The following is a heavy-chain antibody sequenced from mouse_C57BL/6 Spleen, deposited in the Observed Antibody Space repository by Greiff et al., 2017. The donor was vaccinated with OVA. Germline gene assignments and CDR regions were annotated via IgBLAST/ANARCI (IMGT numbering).Heavy chain of an antibody. CDR1: GYTFTSYW. V-gene: IGHV1-69*01. CDR3: ASGWLLFDD. CDR2: IDPSDSYT. Sequence: QVQLKQPGAELVMPGASVKLSCKASGYTFTSYWMHWVKQRPGQGLEWIGEIDPSDSYTNYNQKFKGKSTLTVDKSSSTAYMQLSSLTSEDSAVYYWASGWLLFDDWGQGTTLTVSS. D-gene: IGHD2-3*01. J-gene: IGHJ2*01.